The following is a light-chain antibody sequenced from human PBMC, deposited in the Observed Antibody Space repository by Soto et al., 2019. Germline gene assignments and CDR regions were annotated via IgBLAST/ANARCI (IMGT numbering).Light chain of an antibody. V-gene: IGLV2-14*03. CDR1: SSDVGAYDY. Sequence: QSVLTQPASGYGSPGQSITISCTGTSSDVGAYDYVSWYQRHPDKAPKLMIYEVSNRPSGVSNRFSGSKSVNTATLTISGLQADDEADYYCSSYTSSSTRVFGTGTKVTV. J-gene: IGLJ1*01. CDR3: SSYTSSSTRV. CDR2: EVS.